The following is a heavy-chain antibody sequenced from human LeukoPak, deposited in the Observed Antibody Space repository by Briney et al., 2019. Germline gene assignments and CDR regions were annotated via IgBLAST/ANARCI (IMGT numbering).Heavy chain of an antibody. J-gene: IGHJ4*02. CDR3: AGDYRGSLDY. Sequence: PSETPSLTCAVYGGSFSGYYWSWIRQPPGKGLEWIGEISHSGSTNSNPSLKSRVTISVDTSKNQFSLKLSLVTAADTAVYYCAGDYRGSLDYWGQGTLVTVSS. D-gene: IGHD4-11*01. CDR2: ISHSGST. V-gene: IGHV4-34*01. CDR1: GGSFSGYY.